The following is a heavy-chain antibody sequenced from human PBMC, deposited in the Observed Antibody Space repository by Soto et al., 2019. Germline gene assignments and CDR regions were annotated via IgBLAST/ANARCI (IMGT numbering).Heavy chain of an antibody. Sequence: SGFTFRNYGMNWVRQAPGKGLEWVSYIGIGSSTKYYADSVKGRFTISRDNAKNSLYLQMNSLTSEDTAVYYCARPKTAAGTAPDAFDIWGQGTLVTVSS. CDR3: ARPKTAAGTAPDAFDI. CDR1: GFTFRNYG. V-gene: IGHV3-48*01. J-gene: IGHJ3*02. CDR2: IGIGSSTK. D-gene: IGHD6-13*01.